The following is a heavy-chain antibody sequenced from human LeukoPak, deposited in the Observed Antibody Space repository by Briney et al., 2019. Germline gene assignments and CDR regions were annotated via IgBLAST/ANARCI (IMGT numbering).Heavy chain of an antibody. CDR1: GFILSSYA. D-gene: IGHD2-2*01. Sequence: GGTLRLSCAASGFILSSYAMSWVRQAPGKGLEWVSTISASGGSTHYTDSVKGRFTISRDNSRNVLYLQMNSLRADDAAIYYCARGYCTSTNCNNWFDPWGQGALVTVSS. CDR2: ISASGGST. V-gene: IGHV3-23*01. CDR3: ARGYCTSTNCNNWFDP. J-gene: IGHJ5*02.